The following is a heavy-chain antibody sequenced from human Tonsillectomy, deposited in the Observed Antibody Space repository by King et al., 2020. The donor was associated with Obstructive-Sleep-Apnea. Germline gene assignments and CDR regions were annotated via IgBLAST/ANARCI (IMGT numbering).Heavy chain of an antibody. CDR1: GFTFSSYA. CDR3: ATYYDFWSGYYFFDY. J-gene: IGHJ4*02. Sequence: VQLVESGGGLVQPGGSLRLSCSASGFTFSSYAMHWVRQAPGKGLEYVLAINSNWGSTYYADSVKGRFTNSKDNSKNTPYLQMSRLRAEDTAVYYCATYYDFWSGYYFFDYWGQGTLVTVSS. D-gene: IGHD3-3*01. V-gene: IGHV3-64D*06. CDR2: INSNWGST.